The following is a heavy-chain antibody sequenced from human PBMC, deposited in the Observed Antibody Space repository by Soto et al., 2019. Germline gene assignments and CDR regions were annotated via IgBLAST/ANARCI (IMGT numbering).Heavy chain of an antibody. CDR3: ASPLFG. D-gene: IGHD3-3*01. V-gene: IGHV4-34*01. CDR2: INHSGST. CDR1: GGSFSGYY. J-gene: IGHJ6*02. Sequence: SSETLSLTCAVYGGSFSGYYWSWIRQPPGKGLEWIGEINHSGSTNYNPSLKSRATISVDTSKNQFSLKLSSVTAADTAVYYCASPLFGWGQGTTVTVSS.